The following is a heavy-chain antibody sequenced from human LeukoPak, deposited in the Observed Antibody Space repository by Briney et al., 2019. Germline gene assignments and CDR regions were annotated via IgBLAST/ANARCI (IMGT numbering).Heavy chain of an antibody. Sequence: ASVKVSCTASGYTFTSYGISWVRQAPGQGLEWMGWISAYNGNTNYAQKLQGRVTMTTDTSTSTAYMELRSLRSDDTAVYYCARDLMAYCGGDCYSALDYWGQGTLVTVSS. CDR3: ARDLMAYCGGDCYSALDY. CDR1: GYTFTSYG. CDR2: ISAYNGNT. D-gene: IGHD2-21*02. V-gene: IGHV1-18*01. J-gene: IGHJ4*02.